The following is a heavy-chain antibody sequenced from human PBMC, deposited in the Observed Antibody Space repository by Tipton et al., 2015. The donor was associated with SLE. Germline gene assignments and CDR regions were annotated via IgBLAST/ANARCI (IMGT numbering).Heavy chain of an antibody. D-gene: IGHD6-19*01. J-gene: IGHJ4*02. CDR2: ISTSDHTT. V-gene: IGHV3-23*01. Sequence: SGFTFSSHAMSWVRQVPGKGLECVSVISTSDHTTYYSDSVKGRFTISRDNSKNTLYLEMTSLRPEDTAVYYCARGQSSDWFEFFDLWGQGTLVTVSS. CDR3: ARGQSSDWFEFFDL. CDR1: GFTFSSHA.